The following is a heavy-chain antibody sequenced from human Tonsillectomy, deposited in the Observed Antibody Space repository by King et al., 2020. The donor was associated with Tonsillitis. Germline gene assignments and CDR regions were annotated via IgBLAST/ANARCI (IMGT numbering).Heavy chain of an antibody. Sequence: VQLPQSGPGLVKPSQTLSLTCALSGDSVSSNSAAWNWIRQSPSRGLEWLGRTYYRSKWYNDYAVSVKSRITINPDTSKNQFSLQLNSVTPEDTAVYYCARVTPYYYDSSGTDAFDIWGQGTMVTVSS. CDR2: TYYRSKWYN. CDR1: GDSVSSNSAA. D-gene: IGHD3-22*01. J-gene: IGHJ3*02. V-gene: IGHV6-1*01. CDR3: ARVTPYYYDSSGTDAFDI.